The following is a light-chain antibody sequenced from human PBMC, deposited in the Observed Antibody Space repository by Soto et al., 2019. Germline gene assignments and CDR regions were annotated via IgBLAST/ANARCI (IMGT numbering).Light chain of an antibody. CDR1: SSDVGGFNY. CDR3: CSYAGSYTYV. V-gene: IGLV2-11*01. J-gene: IGLJ7*01. CDR2: DVS. Sequence: QSALTQPRSVSGSPGQSVTISCTGTSSDVGGFNYVSWYQQHPGKAPKLMIYDVSKRPSGVPDRFSGSKSGNTASLTISGLQADDDADYYCCSYAGSYTYVFGIGTQLTVL.